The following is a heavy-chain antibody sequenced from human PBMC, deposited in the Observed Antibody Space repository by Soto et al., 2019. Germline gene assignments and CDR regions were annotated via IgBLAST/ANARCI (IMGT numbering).Heavy chain of an antibody. CDR2: IYYSGST. CDR1: GGSISSSSYY. CDR3: ARQESSSWYYFDY. J-gene: IGHJ4*02. Sequence: SETLSLTCTVSGGSISSSSYYWGWIRQPPGKGLEWIGSIYYSGSTYYNPSLKSRVTISVDTSKNQFALKLSSVTAADTAVYYCARQESSSWYYFDYWGQGTLVTVSS. D-gene: IGHD6-13*01. V-gene: IGHV4-39*01.